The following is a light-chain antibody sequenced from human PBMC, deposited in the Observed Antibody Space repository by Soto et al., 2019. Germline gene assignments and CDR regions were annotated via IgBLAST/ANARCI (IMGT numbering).Light chain of an antibody. CDR1: SSDVGRYNY. CDR3: CSYAGSPRYV. J-gene: IGLJ1*01. Sequence: QSALTQPRSVSGSPGQSVTISCTGTSSDVGRYNYVSWYQQHPGKAPKVMMYDVSERPSGVPDRFSGSKSGNTASLTISGLQAEDEADYYCCSYAGSPRYVFGTGTKLTVL. CDR2: DVS. V-gene: IGLV2-11*01.